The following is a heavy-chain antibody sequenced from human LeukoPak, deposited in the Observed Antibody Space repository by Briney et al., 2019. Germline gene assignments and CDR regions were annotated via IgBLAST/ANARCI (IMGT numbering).Heavy chain of an antibody. Sequence: PGGSLRLSCTASGFTFGDYAMSWVRQAPGKGLEWVGSIRSKPYGGTTESAASVKGRFTISRDDSKNIAYLQMNSLKTEDTAVYYCTRVRSGSYFDYWGQGTLVTVSS. V-gene: IGHV3-49*04. D-gene: IGHD1-26*01. CDR2: IRSKPYGGTT. CDR1: GFTFGDYA. CDR3: TRVRSGSYFDY. J-gene: IGHJ4*02.